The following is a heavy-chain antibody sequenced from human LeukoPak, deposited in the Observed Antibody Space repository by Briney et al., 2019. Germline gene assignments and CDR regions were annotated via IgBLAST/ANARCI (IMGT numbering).Heavy chain of an antibody. CDR2: TIPIFGTA. V-gene: IGHV1-69*01. CDR1: GGTFSSYA. D-gene: IGHD3-22*01. J-gene: IGHJ4*02. Sequence: SVKVSCKASGGTFSSYAISWVRQAPGQGLEWMGGTIPIFGTANYAQKFQGRVTIAADESTSTAYMELSSLRSEDTAVYYCASSLGDSSGPFGYWGQGTLVTVSS. CDR3: ASSLGDSSGPFGY.